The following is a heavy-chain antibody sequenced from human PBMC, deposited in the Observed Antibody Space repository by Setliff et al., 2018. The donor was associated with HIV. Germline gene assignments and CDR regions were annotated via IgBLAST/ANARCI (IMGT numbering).Heavy chain of an antibody. D-gene: IGHD3-22*01. CDR3: ARAYNVYDYRFDSSGYDY. Sequence: GGSLRLSCVASGLTFNRYWMSWVRQAPGKGLEWVSNTKYDGSENYYVDSVKGRFIASRDNAKNSLFLQMNSLKAEDTAGHYCARAYNVYDYRFDSSGYDYWGQGTLVTVSS. CDR2: TKYDGSEN. J-gene: IGHJ4*02. CDR1: GLTFNRYW. V-gene: IGHV3-7*03.